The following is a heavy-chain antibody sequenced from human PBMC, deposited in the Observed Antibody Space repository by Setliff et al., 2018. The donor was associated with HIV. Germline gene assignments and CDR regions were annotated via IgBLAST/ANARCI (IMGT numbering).Heavy chain of an antibody. Sequence: ASVKVSCKISGGTFSSFALSWVRQAPGQGLEWMGGIIPIFGTTNYAQKFQGRVTITADESTGTAYMDLSSLRYEDTAVYYCAREGLLVAGTRFDYWGQGTLVTVSS. J-gene: IGHJ4*02. V-gene: IGHV1-69*13. CDR3: AREGLLVAGTRFDY. D-gene: IGHD6-19*01. CDR1: GGTFSSFA. CDR2: IIPIFGTT.